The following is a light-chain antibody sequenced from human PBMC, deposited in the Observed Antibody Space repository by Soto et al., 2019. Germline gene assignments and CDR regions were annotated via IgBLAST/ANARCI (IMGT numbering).Light chain of an antibody. J-gene: IGKJ5*01. CDR2: GES. Sequence: EIVRTQPPATLSVSPGDTVTLSSRPSQGVRNNLAWYQKKPGQPPRLLIYGESTRATGIPARFSGSGSGTDFTLTISSLQSEDFALYYCQQYNNWPPITFGQGTRLEIK. CDR3: QQYNNWPPIT. V-gene: IGKV3-15*01. CDR1: QGVRNN.